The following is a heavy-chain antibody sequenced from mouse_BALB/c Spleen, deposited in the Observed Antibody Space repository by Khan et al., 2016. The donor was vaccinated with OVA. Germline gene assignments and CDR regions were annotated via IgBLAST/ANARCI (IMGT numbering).Heavy chain of an antibody. D-gene: IGHD2-1*01. CDR3: ARVGNYWYFDV. CDR1: GYTFTNYG. J-gene: IGHJ1*01. V-gene: IGHV9-3-1*01. Sequence: QIQLVQSGPELKKPGETVKISCKASGYTFTNYGMTWVKQAPGKGLKWMGWINTYTGEPTYADDFKGRFAFSLETSATTASLQINNLTNEDTATDFCARVGNYWYFDVWGAGTTVTVSA. CDR2: INTYTGEP.